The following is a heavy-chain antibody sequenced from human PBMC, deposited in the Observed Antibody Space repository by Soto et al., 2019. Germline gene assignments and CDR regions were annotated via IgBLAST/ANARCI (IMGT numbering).Heavy chain of an antibody. D-gene: IGHD3-10*01. V-gene: IGHV3-23*01. CDR2: ISGSGGST. Sequence: PGGSLRLSCAASGFTFSSYAMSWVRQAPGKGLEWVSAISGSGGSTYYADSVKGGFTISRDNSKNTLYLQMNSLRAEDTAVYYCAKVSSGAHPRPEAFDIWGQGTMVTVS. CDR3: AKVSSGAHPRPEAFDI. CDR1: GFTFSSYA. J-gene: IGHJ3*02.